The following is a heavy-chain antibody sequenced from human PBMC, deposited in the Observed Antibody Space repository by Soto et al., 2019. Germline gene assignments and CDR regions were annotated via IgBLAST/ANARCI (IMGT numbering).Heavy chain of an antibody. J-gene: IGHJ4*02. CDR1: GFTFSSYW. V-gene: IGHV3-74*01. D-gene: IGHD6-13*01. Sequence: GGSLRLSCAASGFTFSSYWMHWVRQAPGKGLVWVSRINSDGSTTGYADSVKGRFTISRDNAKNTLYLQMNSLRAEDTAVYYCARDQYSSTWHYFDFWGQGTQVTVPQ. CDR2: INSDGSTT. CDR3: ARDQYSSTWHYFDF.